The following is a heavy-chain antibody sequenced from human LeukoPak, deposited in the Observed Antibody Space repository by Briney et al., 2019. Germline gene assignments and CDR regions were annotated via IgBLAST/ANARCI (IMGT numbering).Heavy chain of an antibody. CDR2: IYTSGST. J-gene: IGHJ4*02. D-gene: IGHD3-22*01. V-gene: IGHV4-61*02. CDR3: ARVSITMTD. Sequence: PSETLSLTCTVSGGSISSGSYYWSWIRQPAGKGLEWIGRIYTSGSTNYNPSLKSRVTISVDTSKNQFSLKLSSVTAADTAVYYCARVSITMTDWGRGTLVTVSS. CDR1: GGSISSGSYY.